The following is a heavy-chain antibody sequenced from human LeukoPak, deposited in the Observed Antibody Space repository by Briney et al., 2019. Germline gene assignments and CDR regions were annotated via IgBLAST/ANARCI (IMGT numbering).Heavy chain of an antibody. J-gene: IGHJ5*01. Sequence: GGSLRLSCAASGFTFSSYWMDWVRQAPGKGLVWVSHINSDGSSATYADSGKGRFTISRDNAKNTLYLQMNSLRAEDTAVYYCARAPYSGSYYNYWFDSWGQGTLVTVSS. D-gene: IGHD3-10*01. CDR1: GFTFSSYW. V-gene: IGHV3-74*01. CDR2: INSDGSSA. CDR3: ARAPYSGSYYNYWFDS.